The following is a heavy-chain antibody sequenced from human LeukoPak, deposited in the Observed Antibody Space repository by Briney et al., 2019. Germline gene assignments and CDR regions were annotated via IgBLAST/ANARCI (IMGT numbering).Heavy chain of an antibody. CDR2: IYSGGST. J-gene: IGHJ6*03. CDR1: GFTVSSNY. D-gene: IGHD4-17*01. CDR3: ARSPDYGDYYYYMDA. V-gene: IGHV3-66*02. Sequence: GGSLRLSCAASGFTVSSNYMSWVRQAPGKRLEWASVIYSGGSTYYADSVKGRFTISRDNSKNTLYLQMNSLRAEDTAVYYCARSPDYGDYYYYMDAWGKGTTVTVSS.